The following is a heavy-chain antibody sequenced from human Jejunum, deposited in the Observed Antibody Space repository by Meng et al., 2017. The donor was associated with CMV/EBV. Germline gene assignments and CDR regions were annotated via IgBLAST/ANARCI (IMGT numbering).Heavy chain of an antibody. CDR3: VRQRWSGYSYYSDY. CDR2: IGGSGSHI. Sequence: GFIFNNYAMSWVRQAPGKGLECVSGIGGSGSHIFHADSVRGRFTISRDNARNTLYLHLDSLRVEDTAVYYCVRQRWSGYSYYSDYWGQGTLVTVSS. D-gene: IGHD3-3*01. V-gene: IGHV3-23*01. J-gene: IGHJ4*02. CDR1: GFIFNNYA.